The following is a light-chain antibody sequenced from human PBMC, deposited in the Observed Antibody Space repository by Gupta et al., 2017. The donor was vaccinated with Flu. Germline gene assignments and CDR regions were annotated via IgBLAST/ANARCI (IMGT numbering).Light chain of an antibody. CDR1: SRNGGTYKS. J-gene: IGLJ1*01. CDR2: EGT. CDR3: FSYAGGGTYV. V-gene: IGLV2-23*01. Sequence: QSALTQPASVSGSPGQSITLSCTGTSRNGGTYKSVSWHQQHPGKAPKVMIYEGTKRPSGISNRFSGSTSGNTASLTISGLQAEDEADYYCFSYAGGGTYVFGSGTKVSVL.